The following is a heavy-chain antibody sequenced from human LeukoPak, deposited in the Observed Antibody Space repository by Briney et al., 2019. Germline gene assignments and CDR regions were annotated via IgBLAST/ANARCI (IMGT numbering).Heavy chain of an antibody. CDR3: ARASTGSYYLFDY. Sequence: SETLSLTCTVSGGSISSHYWSWIRQPPGKGLEWIGYIYYSGSTNYNPSLKSRVTISVDTSKNQFSLRLSSVTAEDTAVYYCARASTGSYYLFDYWGQGTLVTVSS. D-gene: IGHD1-26*01. J-gene: IGHJ4*02. CDR2: IYYSGST. CDR1: GGSISSHY. V-gene: IGHV4-59*11.